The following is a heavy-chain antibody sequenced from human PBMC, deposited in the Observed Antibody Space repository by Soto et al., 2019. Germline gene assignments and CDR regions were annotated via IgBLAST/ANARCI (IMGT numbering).Heavy chain of an antibody. V-gene: IGHV3-23*01. CDR1: GFTFSSYA. CDR3: VKGGPIGVSGDGY. CDR2: ILGGSGKT. Sequence: EVQLLESGGGLVQPGGSLRLSCAASGFTFSSYAMTWVRQAPGKGLEWVSLILGGSGKTYYADSVKGRFTISRDNSKNTLYLQMNSLRAEDTAVYYCVKGGPIGVSGDGYWGQGTLVTVSS. D-gene: IGHD6-19*01. J-gene: IGHJ4*02.